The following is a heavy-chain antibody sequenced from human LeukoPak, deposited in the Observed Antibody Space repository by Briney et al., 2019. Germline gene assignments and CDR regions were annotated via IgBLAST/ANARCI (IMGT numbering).Heavy chain of an antibody. CDR2: INPNSGGA. CDR1: GGTFSSYA. Sequence: ASVKVSCXASGGTFSSYAINWVRQAPGQGLEWMGWINPNSGGANYAQKFQGRVTMTRDTSISTAYMELSRLRSDDTAVYYCARSRYCSSTSCRNYYYYYYMDVWGKGTTVTVSS. CDR3: ARSRYCSSTSCRNYYYYYYMDV. D-gene: IGHD2-2*01. V-gene: IGHV1-2*02. J-gene: IGHJ6*03.